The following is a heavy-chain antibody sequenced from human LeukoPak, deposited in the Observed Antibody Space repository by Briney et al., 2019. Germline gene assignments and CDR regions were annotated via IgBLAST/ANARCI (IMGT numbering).Heavy chain of an antibody. Sequence: PGESLKISCKGSGYSFTSYWIGWVRQMPGKGLEWMGIIYPDDSDTRYSPSSEGQVIISVDKSISTAYLQWSSLKASDTATYYCARHGHCTNGVCYSNYYYYMDVWGKGTTVTVSS. CDR3: ARHGHCTNGVCYSNYYYYMDV. CDR2: IYPDDSDT. J-gene: IGHJ6*03. D-gene: IGHD2-8*01. V-gene: IGHV5-51*01. CDR1: GYSFTSYW.